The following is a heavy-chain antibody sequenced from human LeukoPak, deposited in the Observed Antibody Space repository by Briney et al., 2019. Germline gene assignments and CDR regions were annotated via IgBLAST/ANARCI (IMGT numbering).Heavy chain of an antibody. J-gene: IGHJ4*02. CDR1: GFPFSTYG. CDR3: AKDLHWGLDY. D-gene: IGHD7-27*01. CDR2: LSGSGDKT. V-gene: IGHV3-23*01. Sequence: GGSLRLSCAVSGFPFSTYGMSWVRQAPGKGLEWVSALSGSGDKTFYIDSVKGRFTISRDNSKNTLYLQLNSLRAEDTAVYYCAKDLHWGLDYWGQGALVTVSS.